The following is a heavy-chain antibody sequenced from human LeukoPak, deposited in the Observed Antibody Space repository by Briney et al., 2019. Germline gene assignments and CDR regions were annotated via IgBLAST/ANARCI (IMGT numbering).Heavy chain of an antibody. CDR2: IYTSGST. J-gene: IGHJ4*02. V-gene: IGHV4-61*02. CDR1: GGSISSGSYY. D-gene: IGHD3-3*01. Sequence: SETLSLTCTDSGGSISSGSYYWSWIRQPAGKGLEWIGRIYTSGSTNYNPSLKSRVTISVDTSKNQFSLKLSSVTAADTAVYYCARVRTIFGIDYWGQGTLVTVSS. CDR3: ARVRTIFGIDY.